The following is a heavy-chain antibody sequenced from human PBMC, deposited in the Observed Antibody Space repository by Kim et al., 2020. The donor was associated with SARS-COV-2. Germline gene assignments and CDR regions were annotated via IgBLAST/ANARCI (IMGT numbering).Heavy chain of an antibody. CDR1: GYIFSHHY. D-gene: IGHD6-6*01. CDR2: ISNSCGHI. J-gene: IGHJ4*02. V-gene: IGHV3-11*01. CDR3: ARGKYTYSSGLVVPGDFDY. Sequence: GGSLRLSCAVSGYIFSHHYMTWTRQAPGKGLEWVSYISNSCGHIYYADSVKGRFTISRNNAQNSLSLQMNSLRVEDTAVYYFARGKYTYSSGLVVPGDFDYWGQGTLVTVSS.